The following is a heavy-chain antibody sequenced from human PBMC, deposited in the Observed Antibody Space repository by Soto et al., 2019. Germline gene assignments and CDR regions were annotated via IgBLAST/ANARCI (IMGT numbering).Heavy chain of an antibody. V-gene: IGHV4-39*01. CDR3: ARQAAAPGIDLWFDP. Sequence: QLQLQESGPGLVKPSETLSLTCNVSGGSISSSRSYWAWFRQPPGKELEWIANIFYDGNTYYNPSLRSRVTVSVDTSKNQSSLKLDSVTAADTAVYYCARQAAAPGIDLWFDPWGQGTLVTVSS. CDR2: IFYDGNT. J-gene: IGHJ5*02. CDR1: GGSISSSRSY. D-gene: IGHD6-13*01.